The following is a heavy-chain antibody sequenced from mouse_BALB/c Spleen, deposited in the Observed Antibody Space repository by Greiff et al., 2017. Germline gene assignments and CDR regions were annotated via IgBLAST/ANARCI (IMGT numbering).Heavy chain of an antibody. CDR2: IGCGSSN. V-gene: IGHV3-6*02. J-gene: IGHJ2*01. Sequence: EVQLQESGPGLVKPSQSLSLTCSVTGYSFTSGYYWNGLRPFPGNQLEWRVYIGCGSSNNYTPSLTNRISITRDTSRNQFFLKLNSVTTEDTATYCGAGGYDWGFDYWGQGTPLTVSA. CDR3: AGGYDWGFDY. D-gene: IGHD4-1*01. CDR1: GYSFTSGYY.